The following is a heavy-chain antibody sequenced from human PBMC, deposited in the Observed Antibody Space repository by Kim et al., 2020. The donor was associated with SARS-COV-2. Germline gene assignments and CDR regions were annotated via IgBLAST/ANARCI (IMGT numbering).Heavy chain of an antibody. CDR2: INNGDDNK. V-gene: IGHV3-23*01. CDR3: AKRSSVWGFDG. Sequence: GGSLRLSCAASGFTFSSYGMTWVRQAPGKGLEWVSRINNGDDNKHYSDSVKGRFTISRDNSKNTLYLQMTSLRTEDTAVYECAKRSSVWGFDGWGQGTL. J-gene: IGHJ4*02. CDR1: GFTFSSYG. D-gene: IGHD6-19*01.